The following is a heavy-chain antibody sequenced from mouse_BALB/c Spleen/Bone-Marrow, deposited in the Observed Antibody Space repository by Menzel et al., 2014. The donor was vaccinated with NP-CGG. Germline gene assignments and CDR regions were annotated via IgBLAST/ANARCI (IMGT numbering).Heavy chain of an antibody. D-gene: IGHD2-1*01. CDR2: INSNGGST. CDR3: VRGNYGNYVDYFDF. Sequence: EVQLQQSGGGLVQPGGSLKLSCAASGFTFSSYGMSWVRQTPDKRLELVATINSNGGSTYYPDSVKGRFTISRDTAKNTLYLQMSSLKSEETAMYYCVRGNYGNYVDYFDFWGQSTTLTVSS. V-gene: IGHV5-6-3*01. CDR1: GFTFSSYG. J-gene: IGHJ2*01.